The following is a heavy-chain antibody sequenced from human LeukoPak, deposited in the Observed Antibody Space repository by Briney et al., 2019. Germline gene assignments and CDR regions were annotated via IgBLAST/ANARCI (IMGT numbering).Heavy chain of an antibody. D-gene: IGHD6-13*01. CDR1: GEGFTSSW. J-gene: IGHJ4*02. CDR2: INLGDTET. Sequence: GESLQSSSQASGEGFTSSWITWCGRMPGKGLEWMVLINLGDTETSYNPSFQGQVTISAATSINTATLQLTSLKASDTAMYYCARFAASSWSGAYYFDYWGQGSKVIVSS. CDR3: ARFAASSWSGAYYFDY. V-gene: IGHV5-51*01.